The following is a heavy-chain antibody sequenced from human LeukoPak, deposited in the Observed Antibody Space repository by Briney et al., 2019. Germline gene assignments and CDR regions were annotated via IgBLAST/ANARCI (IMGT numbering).Heavy chain of an antibody. Sequence: SVKVSCKASGGTFSSYAIIWVQQAPGQGLEWMGGIIPIFGTANYAQKFQGRVTITTDESTSTAYMELSSLRSEDTAVYYCAREADRVVVIGSDAFDIWGQGTMVTVSS. J-gene: IGHJ3*02. D-gene: IGHD3-22*01. CDR3: AREADRVVVIGSDAFDI. V-gene: IGHV1-69*05. CDR2: IIPIFGTA. CDR1: GGTFSSYA.